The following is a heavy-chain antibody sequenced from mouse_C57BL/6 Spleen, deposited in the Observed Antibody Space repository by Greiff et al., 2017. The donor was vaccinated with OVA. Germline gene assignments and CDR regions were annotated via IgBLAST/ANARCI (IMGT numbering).Heavy chain of an antibody. CDR2: IYPGVGDT. CDR1: GYAFSSYW. CDR3: AKLYDSLFDY. J-gene: IGHJ2*01. D-gene: IGHD2-4*01. Sequence: VVEPGASVKISCKASGYAFSSYWMNWGKQRPGKGLEWIGQIYPGVGDTNDNGKFKGKATLTADKSSSTAYMQLSILTSEDSAVYFCAKLYDSLFDYWGQGTTLTVSS. V-gene: IGHV1-80*01.